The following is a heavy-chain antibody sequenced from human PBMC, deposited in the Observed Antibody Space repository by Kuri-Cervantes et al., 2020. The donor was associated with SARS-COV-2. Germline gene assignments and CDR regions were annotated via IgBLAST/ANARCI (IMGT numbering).Heavy chain of an antibody. CDR1: VGTFSSYA. CDR3: ARGVEYYDYVWGSYRSWYFDY. D-gene: IGHD3-16*02. Sequence: SVKVSCKASVGTFSSYAISWVRQAPGQGLEWMGGIIPIFGTANYAQKFQGRVTITADESTSTAYMELSSLRSEDTAVYYCARGVEYYDYVWGSYRSWYFDYWGQGTLVTVSS. CDR2: IIPIFGTA. J-gene: IGHJ4*02. V-gene: IGHV1-69*13.